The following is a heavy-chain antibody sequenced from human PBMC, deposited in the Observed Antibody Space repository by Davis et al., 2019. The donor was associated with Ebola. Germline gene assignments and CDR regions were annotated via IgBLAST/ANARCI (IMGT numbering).Heavy chain of an antibody. CDR1: GFSVSSKY. D-gene: IGHD3-16*01. Sequence: PGGSLRLSCAASGFSVSSKYMSWVRQAPGKGLEYVSAISSNGGSTYYADSVKGRFTISRDNSKNTLYLQMSSLRAEDTAVYYCVKSDWGYYYGMDVWGQGTTVTVSS. CDR3: VKSDWGYYYGMDV. V-gene: IGHV3-64D*08. CDR2: ISSNGGST. J-gene: IGHJ6*02.